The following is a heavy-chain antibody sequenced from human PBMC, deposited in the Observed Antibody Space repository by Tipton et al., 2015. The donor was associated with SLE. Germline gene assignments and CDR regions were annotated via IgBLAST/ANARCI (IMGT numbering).Heavy chain of an antibody. CDR3: AKTVAGAFDI. CDR2: IQYDGSNK. D-gene: IGHD6-19*01. CDR1: GFTFSSYG. J-gene: IGHJ3*02. Sequence: GSLRLSCAASGFTFSSYGMHWVRQAPGKGLEWVAFIQYDGSNKYYADSVKGRFTISRDNSKNTLYLQMNSLRAEDTAVYYCAKTVAGAFDIWGQGTMVTVSS. V-gene: IGHV3-30*02.